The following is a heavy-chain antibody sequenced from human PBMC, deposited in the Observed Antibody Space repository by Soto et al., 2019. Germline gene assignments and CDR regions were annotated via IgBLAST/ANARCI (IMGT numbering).Heavy chain of an antibody. V-gene: IGHV3-30-3*01. CDR3: ASAYGDYFDY. D-gene: IGHD4-17*01. J-gene: IGHJ4*02. CDR2: ISYDGSNK. CDR1: GFTFSSYA. Sequence: QVQLVESGGGVVQPGRSLRLSCAASGFTFSSYAMHWVRQAPGKGLEWVAVISYDGSNKYYADSVKGRFTISRDNSKNTLYLKMNSMRAEDTAVYYCASAYGDYFDYWGQGTLVTVSS.